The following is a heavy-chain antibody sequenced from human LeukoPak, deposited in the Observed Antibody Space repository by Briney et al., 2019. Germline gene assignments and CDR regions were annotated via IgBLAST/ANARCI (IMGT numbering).Heavy chain of an antibody. J-gene: IGHJ4*02. CDR3: ARVTAVAAPSDY. Sequence: PGGSLRLSCAASGFTFSSYSMNWVRQAPGKGLEWVSSISSSSSYIYYADSVKGRLTISRDNAKNSLYLQMNSLRAEDTAVYYCARVTAVAAPSDYWGQGTLVTVSS. V-gene: IGHV3-21*01. CDR1: GFTFSSYS. CDR2: ISSSSSYI. D-gene: IGHD6-19*01.